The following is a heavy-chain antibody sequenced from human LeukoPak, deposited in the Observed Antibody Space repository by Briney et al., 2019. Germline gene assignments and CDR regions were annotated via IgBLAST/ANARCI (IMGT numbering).Heavy chain of an antibody. V-gene: IGHV1-69*05. CDR3: ARGSLELAAADY. Sequence: SVKVSCKASGGTFSSYAISWVRQAAGQGLEWMGGIIPIFGTANYAQKFQGRVTITTDESTSTAYMELSSLRSEDTAVYYCARGSLELAAADYWGQGTLVTVSS. CDR1: GGTFSSYA. J-gene: IGHJ4*02. CDR2: IIPIFGTA. D-gene: IGHD6-13*01.